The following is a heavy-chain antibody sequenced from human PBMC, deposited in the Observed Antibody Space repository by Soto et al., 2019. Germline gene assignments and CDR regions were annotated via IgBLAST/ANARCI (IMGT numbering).Heavy chain of an antibody. D-gene: IGHD3-3*01. CDR2: ISGSGGSP. J-gene: IGHJ4*01. Sequence: ERSRRLPCSASAGILSRNYKSVGRQLLEKGLCWVSAISGSGGSPYYADSVKGRCTISRGNSKNTLYLQMNSLRAEDTAVYYCAKARAQYYDLWSGYPVDYRGHGT. V-gene: IGHV3-23*01. CDR3: AKARAQYYDLWSGYPVDY. CDR1: AGILSRNY.